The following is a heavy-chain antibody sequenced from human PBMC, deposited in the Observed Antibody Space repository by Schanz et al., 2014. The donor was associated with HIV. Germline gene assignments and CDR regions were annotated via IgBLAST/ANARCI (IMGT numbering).Heavy chain of an antibody. CDR2: IGTAGDT. V-gene: IGHV3-13*01. D-gene: IGHD4-17*01. Sequence: EVQLVESGGGLVQPGGSLRLSCAASGFTFSSYDMHWVRQATGKGLEWVSAIGTAGDTYYPGSVKGRFTISRENAKNSLYLQMNSLRAEDTAVYFCAKASVTDYCDYWGQGTLVTVSS. J-gene: IGHJ4*02. CDR1: GFTFSSYD. CDR3: AKASVTDYCDY.